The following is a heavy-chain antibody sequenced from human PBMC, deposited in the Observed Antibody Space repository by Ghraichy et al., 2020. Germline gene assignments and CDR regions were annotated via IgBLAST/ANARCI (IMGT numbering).Heavy chain of an antibody. D-gene: IGHD6-19*01. Sequence: GKSLNISCAASGFTFSSYSMNWVRQAPGKGLEWVSSISSSSSYIYYADSVKGRFTISRDNAKNSLYLQMNSLRAEDTAVYYCARDQGSSGWYEGYYFDYWGQGTLVTVSS. J-gene: IGHJ4*02. CDR3: ARDQGSSGWYEGYYFDY. CDR1: GFTFSSYS. CDR2: ISSSSSYI. V-gene: IGHV3-21*01.